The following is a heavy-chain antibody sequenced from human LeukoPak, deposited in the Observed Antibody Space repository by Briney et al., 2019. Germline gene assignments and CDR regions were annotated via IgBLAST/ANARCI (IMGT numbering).Heavy chain of an antibody. V-gene: IGHV4-34*01. D-gene: IGHD4-17*01. CDR2: INHSGST. J-gene: IGHJ4*02. Sequence: PSETLSLTCAVYGGSLSGYYWSWIRQPPGKGLEWIGEINHSGSTNYNPSLKSRVTISVDTSKNQFSLKLSSVTAADTAVYYCASEDSTVTTSYYFDYWGQGTLVTVSS. CDR1: GGSLSGYY. CDR3: ASEDSTVTTSYYFDY.